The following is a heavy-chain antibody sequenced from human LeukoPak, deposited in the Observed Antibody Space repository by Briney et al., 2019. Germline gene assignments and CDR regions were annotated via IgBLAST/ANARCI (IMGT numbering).Heavy chain of an antibody. J-gene: IGHJ4*02. V-gene: IGHV1-8*01. CDR1: AYTFTSYD. Sequence: GASVKVSWKASAYTFTSYDINWVRQATGQGLEWMGWMNPNSGNTGYAQKFQGRVTMTRNTSISTAYMELSSLRSEDTAVYYCARGAPGSYCSGGSCPYFDYWGQGTLVTVSS. CDR2: MNPNSGNT. D-gene: IGHD2-15*01. CDR3: ARGAPGSYCSGGSCPYFDY.